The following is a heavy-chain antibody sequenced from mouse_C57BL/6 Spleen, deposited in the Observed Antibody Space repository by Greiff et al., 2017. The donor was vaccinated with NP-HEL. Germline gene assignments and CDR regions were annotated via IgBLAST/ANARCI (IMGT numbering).Heavy chain of an antibody. D-gene: IGHD1-1*01. CDR2: IYPGSGNT. V-gene: IGHV1-76*01. CDR3: ARGYYYGSSPRD. Sequence: QVHVKQSGAELVRPGASVKLSCKASGYTFTDYYINWVKQRPGQGLEWIARIYPGSGNTYYNEKFKGKATLTAEKSSSTAYMQLSSLTSEDSAVYFCARGYYYGSSPRDWGQGTTLTVSS. CDR1: GYTFTDYY. J-gene: IGHJ2*01.